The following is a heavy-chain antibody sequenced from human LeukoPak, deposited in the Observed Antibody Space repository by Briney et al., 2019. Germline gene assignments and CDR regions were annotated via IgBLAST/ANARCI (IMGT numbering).Heavy chain of an antibody. CDR1: GGSFSGYY. J-gene: IGHJ4*02. Sequence: SETLSLTCAVSGGSFSGYYWSWIRQPPGKGLEWIGEINHSGSTNYNPSLKSRVTISVDTSKNQFSLKLSSVTAADTAVYYCASLRSSSGVDYWGQGTLVTVSS. CDR2: INHSGST. V-gene: IGHV4-34*01. CDR3: ASLRSSSGVDY. D-gene: IGHD6-6*01.